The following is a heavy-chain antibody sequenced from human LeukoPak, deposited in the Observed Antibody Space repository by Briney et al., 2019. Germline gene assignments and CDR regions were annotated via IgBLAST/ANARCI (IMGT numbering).Heavy chain of an antibody. CDR1: GYTFTDYH. V-gene: IGHV1-2*02. CDR3: ARAVVGDSPFDY. Sequence: ASVKVSCKASGYTFTDYHMHWARQAHGHGLEWMGWINPYSGGTVYAQQFQGRITMTRDTSITTAYMELGSLRSDDAAVYYCARAVVGDSPFDYWGQGTLVSVSS. J-gene: IGHJ4*02. CDR2: INPYSGGT. D-gene: IGHD1-26*01.